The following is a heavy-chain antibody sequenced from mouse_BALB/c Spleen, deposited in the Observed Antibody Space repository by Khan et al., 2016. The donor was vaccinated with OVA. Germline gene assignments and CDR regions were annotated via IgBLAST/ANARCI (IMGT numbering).Heavy chain of an antibody. CDR2: IYPGTGSI. D-gene: IGHD2-1*01. J-gene: IGHJ3*01. CDR1: GYIFTSYW. V-gene: IGHV1S132*01. Sequence: VQLQESGGDLVRPGASVKLSCKTSGYIFTSYWIHWVKQWSGQGLEWIARIYPGTGSIYYNENFKDKATLTADISSSTAYMQLGSLKSEDSAVYLGARGCDFGNYFDYWGQGTLVTVSA. CDR3: ARGCDFGNYFDY.